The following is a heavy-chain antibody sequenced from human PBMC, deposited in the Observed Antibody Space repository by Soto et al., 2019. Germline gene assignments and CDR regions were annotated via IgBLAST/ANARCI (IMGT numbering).Heavy chain of an antibody. Sequence: GGSLRLSCAASGFTFSTYAMSWVRQTPGRGLEWVSGLFGNGGGISYADSVKGRFTISRDNSKNMLYLQIHSLRAEDTAVYYCAKARHPDGLWPFDHWGLGTLVTVSS. CDR3: AKARHPDGLWPFDH. CDR1: GFTFSTYA. J-gene: IGHJ4*02. CDR2: LFGNGGGI. V-gene: IGHV3-23*01. D-gene: IGHD2-8*01.